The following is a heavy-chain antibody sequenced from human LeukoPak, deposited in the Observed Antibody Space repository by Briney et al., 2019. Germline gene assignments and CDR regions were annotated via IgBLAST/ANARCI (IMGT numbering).Heavy chain of an antibody. CDR1: GFMFSSYW. D-gene: IGHD3-10*01. Sequence: PGGSLRLSCAASGFMFSSYWIHWVRQAPGKGLVWVSRINSDGSSTNYADSVKGRFTISRDNAKKTVYLQMNSLRAEDMAVYYCTREYFGKFDPWGQGTLATVSS. V-gene: IGHV3-74*01. CDR2: INSDGSST. CDR3: TREYFGKFDP. J-gene: IGHJ5*02.